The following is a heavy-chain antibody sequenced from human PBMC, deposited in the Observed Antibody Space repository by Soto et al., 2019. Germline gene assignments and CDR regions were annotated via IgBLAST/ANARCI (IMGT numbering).Heavy chain of an antibody. J-gene: IGHJ4*02. CDR3: ASYSGSYSPTFDY. D-gene: IGHD1-26*01. CDR1: GYF. V-gene: IGHV3-11*01. CDR2: ISSSGSTI. Sequence: GYFWSWIRQAPGKGLEWVSYISSSGSTIYYADSVKGRFTISRDNAKNSLYLQMNSLRAEDTAVYYCASYSGSYSPTFDYWGQGTLVTVSS.